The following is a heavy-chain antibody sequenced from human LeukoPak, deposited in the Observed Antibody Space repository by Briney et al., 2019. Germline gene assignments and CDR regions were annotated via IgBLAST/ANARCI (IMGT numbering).Heavy chain of an antibody. D-gene: IGHD2-21*02. V-gene: IGHV3-30*18. CDR3: AKGNCGGDCFDAFDI. CDR2: ISHDGSNK. CDR1: GFTFSSYG. J-gene: IGHJ3*02. Sequence: PGGSLRLSCAASGFTFSSYGMHWVRQAPGKGLEWVAVISHDGSNKYYADSVKGRFTFSRDNSKNTLYLQMNSLRAEDTAVYYCAKGNCGGDCFDAFDIWGQGTMVTVSS.